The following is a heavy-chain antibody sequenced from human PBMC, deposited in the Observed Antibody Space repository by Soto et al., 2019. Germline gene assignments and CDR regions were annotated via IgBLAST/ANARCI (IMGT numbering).Heavy chain of an antibody. V-gene: IGHV5-51*01. J-gene: IGHJ5*02. CDR1: GYTFTDYW. CDR2: IYPGDSDT. Sequence: HGESLKISCKGSGYTFTDYWIGWVRQLPGKGLEWMGIIYPGDSDTRYSPSFQGHVTITVDKSTSTVFLQWASLKASDTAVYFCARKDKSGYFNWFDPWGQGTLVTVSS. CDR3: ARKDKSGYFNWFDP. D-gene: IGHD3-22*01.